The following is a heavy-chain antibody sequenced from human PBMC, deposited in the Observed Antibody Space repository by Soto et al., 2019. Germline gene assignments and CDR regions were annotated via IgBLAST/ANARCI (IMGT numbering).Heavy chain of an antibody. D-gene: IGHD1-1*01. CDR1: GFSFSSYV. V-gene: IGHV3-23*01. J-gene: IGHJ4*02. CDR2: ISGSGDST. Sequence: EVQLLESGGGLVQPGGSLRLSCAASGFSFSSYVMNWVRQAPGKGLEWVSVISGSGDSTYYADSVKGRFTISRDNSKHTLYMQRNSLSAEDTAVYYCAKRATGTYFDYWGQGTLVTVSS. CDR3: AKRATGTYFDY.